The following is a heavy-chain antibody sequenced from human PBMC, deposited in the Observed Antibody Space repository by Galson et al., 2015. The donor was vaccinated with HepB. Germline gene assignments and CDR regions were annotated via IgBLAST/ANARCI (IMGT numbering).Heavy chain of an antibody. D-gene: IGHD1-7*01. V-gene: IGHV3-7*01. Sequence: SLRLSCAASGFSFSSYRMSWVRQAPGKGLEWVANINQVGSEKFYVDSVKARFTISRDNANNSLYLQMNRLRAGDTAVYYCARYRFSWNYGPFDFWGQGALVTVSS. CDR3: ARYRFSWNYGPFDF. CDR2: INQVGSEK. CDR1: GFSFSSYR. J-gene: IGHJ4*02.